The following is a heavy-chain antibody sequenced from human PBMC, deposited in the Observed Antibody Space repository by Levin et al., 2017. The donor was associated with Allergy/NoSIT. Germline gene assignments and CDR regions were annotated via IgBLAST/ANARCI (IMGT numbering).Heavy chain of an antibody. V-gene: IGHV3-23*01. Sequence: GESLKISCAASGFTFSSYAMSWVRQAPGKGLEWVSAISGSGGTTYYADSVKGRFTISRDNSKNTLYLQMNSLRAEDTAVYYCAKSRSGWNYFDYWGQGTLVTVSS. CDR1: GFTFSSYA. CDR2: ISGSGGTT. D-gene: IGHD6-19*01. J-gene: IGHJ4*02. CDR3: AKSRSGWNYFDY.